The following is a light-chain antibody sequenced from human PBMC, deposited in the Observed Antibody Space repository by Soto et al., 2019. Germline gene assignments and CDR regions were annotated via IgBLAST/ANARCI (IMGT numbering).Light chain of an antibody. J-gene: IGLJ2*01. CDR1: TRHRSYA. CDR2: LNPDGTH. Sequence: QLVLTQSPSASASLGASVKLTCTLSTRHRSYAIAWHQHQPEKGPRFLMTLNPDGTHRKGDGIPDRFSGSSSGAERYLTISSLQSEDEADYYCQTWGIAMVVFGGGTKLTV. V-gene: IGLV4-69*01. CDR3: QTWGIAMVV.